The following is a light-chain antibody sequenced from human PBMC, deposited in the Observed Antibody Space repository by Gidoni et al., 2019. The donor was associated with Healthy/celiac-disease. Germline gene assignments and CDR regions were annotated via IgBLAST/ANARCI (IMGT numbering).Light chain of an antibody. V-gene: IGKV3-11*01. CDR2: DAS. J-gene: IGKJ1*01. CDR3: QQRSNWPLWT. CDR1: QSVSNY. Sequence: ELVLTQSPATLSLSPGERATLTCRASQSVSNYLAWYQQKPGQDTRLLIDDASNMATGIPARFSGSGSGTDFTLTISSLEPEDFAVYYCQQRSNWPLWTFGQGTKVEIK.